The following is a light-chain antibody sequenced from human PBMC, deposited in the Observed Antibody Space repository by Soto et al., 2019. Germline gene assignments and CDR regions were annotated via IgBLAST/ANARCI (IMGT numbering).Light chain of an antibody. CDR1: SSDVGGYDY. CDR2: DVS. V-gene: IGLV2-14*03. J-gene: IGLJ2*01. Sequence: QSALTQPASVSGSPGQSITISCTGTSSDVGGYDYVSWYQQHPGKAPKLMIYDVSNRPSGISNRFSASKSGNTASLTISGLQAEDEADYYCSSYTSSHTRVFGGGTKLTVL. CDR3: SSYTSSHTRV.